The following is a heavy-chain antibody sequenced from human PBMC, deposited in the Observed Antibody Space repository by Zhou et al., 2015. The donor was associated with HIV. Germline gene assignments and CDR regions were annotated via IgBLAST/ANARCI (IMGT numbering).Heavy chain of an antibody. J-gene: IGHJ4*02. CDR1: GFTFSGHA. CDR2: ISYDGVHE. D-gene: IGHD1-14*01. CDR3: ARDRGDCRTGTCYSDYIDD. V-gene: IGHV3-30-3*01. Sequence: QVQLVESGGGVVQPGRSLRLSCAASGFTFSGHAMHWVRQAPGKGLEWLAVISYDGVHENYADSVRGRFTISRDTPKNTVYLQMNSLRPDDTAVYYCARDRGDCRTGTCYSDYIDDWGQGTLVIVSS.